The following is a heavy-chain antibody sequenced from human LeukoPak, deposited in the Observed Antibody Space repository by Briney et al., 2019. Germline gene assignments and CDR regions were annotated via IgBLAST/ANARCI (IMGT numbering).Heavy chain of an antibody. CDR3: ARVDRWLQIYNWFDP. Sequence: SVKVSCKASGYTFTGYYMHWVRQAPGQGLEWMGWINPNSGGTNYAQKFQGRVTMTRDTSISTAYMELSRLRSDDTAVYYCARVDRWLQIYNWFDPWGQGTLVTVSS. J-gene: IGHJ5*02. CDR1: GYTFTGYY. V-gene: IGHV1-2*02. D-gene: IGHD5-12*01. CDR2: INPNSGGT.